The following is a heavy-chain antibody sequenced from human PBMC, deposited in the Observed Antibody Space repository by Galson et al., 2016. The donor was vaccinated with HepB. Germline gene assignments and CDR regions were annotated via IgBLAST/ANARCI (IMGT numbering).Heavy chain of an antibody. V-gene: IGHV3-23*01. CDR2: ISAASNT. CDR1: GFTFSSYA. D-gene: IGHD3-22*01. J-gene: IGHJ4*02. Sequence: SLRLSCAASGFTFSSYAMSWVRQAPGKGLEWVSVISAASNTYYTDSVKGRFTISRDNSRNTVYVQINSLRAEDTAIYYCTMISWSTSSGFGFWGQGTRVTVSS. CDR3: TMISWSTSSGFGF.